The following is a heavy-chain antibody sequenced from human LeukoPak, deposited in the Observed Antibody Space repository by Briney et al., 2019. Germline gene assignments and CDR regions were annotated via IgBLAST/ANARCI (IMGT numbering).Heavy chain of an antibody. V-gene: IGHV3-30*04. J-gene: IGHJ4*02. CDR1: GFTFNIYL. CDR2: TLYDGSST. Sequence: PGGSLRLSCAASGFTFNIYLMHWVRQAPGEGPEWVAVTLYDGSSTDYADSVKGRFTMSRDNAKNTLYLQMNSLRPEDTGIYYCARGNVAVARNLIDFWGQGTLVTVSS. CDR3: ARGNVAVARNLIDF. D-gene: IGHD6-19*01.